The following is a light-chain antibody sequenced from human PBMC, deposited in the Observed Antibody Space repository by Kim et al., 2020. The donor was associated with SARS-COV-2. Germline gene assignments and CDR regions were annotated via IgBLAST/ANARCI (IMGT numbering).Light chain of an antibody. CDR2: GAS. J-gene: IGKJ2*01. V-gene: IGKV3-15*01. CDR1: QRVNNK. Sequence: SVSPGERATLSCRASQRVNNKLAWYQQRPGQAPRLLIYGASTRATGIPARFTGSGSGTEFTLTISSLQSEDFAVYYCQQYNDWPYTFGQGTKLEI. CDR3: QQYNDWPYT.